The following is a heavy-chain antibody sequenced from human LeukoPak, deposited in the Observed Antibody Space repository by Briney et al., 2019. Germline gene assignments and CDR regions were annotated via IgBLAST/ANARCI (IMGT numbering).Heavy chain of an antibody. J-gene: IGHJ4*02. CDR1: GFTFSSYW. CDR2: INSDGSSN. CDR3: ARGRSSSSWYYFDY. V-gene: IGHV3-74*01. Sequence: PGGSLRLSCAASGFTFSSYWMHWVRQAPGKGLVWVSRINSDGSSNTYADSVKGRFTISRDNAKNTLYLQMNSLRAADTAVYYCARGRSSSSWYYFDYWGQGTLVTVSS. D-gene: IGHD6-13*01.